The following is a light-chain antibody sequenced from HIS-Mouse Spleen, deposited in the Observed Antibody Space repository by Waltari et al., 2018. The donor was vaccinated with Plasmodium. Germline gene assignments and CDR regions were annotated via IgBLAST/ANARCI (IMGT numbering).Light chain of an antibody. CDR2: GAS. J-gene: IGKJ3*01. CDR3: QQYNNWSFT. CDR1: QSVSIN. Sequence: EIVMTQSPATLSVSPGERATLSCRASQSVSINFAWYQQKPGQAPRLLIYGASTRATGIPARFSGSGSGTEFTLTISSLQSEDFAVYYCQQYNNWSFTFGPGTKVDIK. V-gene: IGKV3-15*01.